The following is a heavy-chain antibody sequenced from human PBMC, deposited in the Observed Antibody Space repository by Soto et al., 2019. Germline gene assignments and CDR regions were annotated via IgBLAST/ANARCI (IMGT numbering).Heavy chain of an antibody. J-gene: IGHJ5*02. CDR3: ARVLMGSSRGLSWFDP. CDR2: IIPILGIA. D-gene: IGHD2-2*01. V-gene: IGHV1-69*02. CDR1: GGTFSSYT. Sequence: SVKVSCKASGGTFSSYTISWVRQAPGQGLEWMGRIIPILGIANYAQKFQGRVTITADKSTSTAYMELSSLRSEDTAVYYCARVLMGSSRGLSWFDPWGQGTLVTVSS.